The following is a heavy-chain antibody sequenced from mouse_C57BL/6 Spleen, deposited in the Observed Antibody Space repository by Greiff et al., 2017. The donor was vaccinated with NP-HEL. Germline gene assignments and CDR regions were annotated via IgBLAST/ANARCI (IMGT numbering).Heavy chain of an antibody. J-gene: IGHJ2*01. CDR3: ASAYGSSRYYFDY. Sequence: VHVKQSGAELVKPGASVKLSCTASGFNIKDYYMHWVKQRTEQGLEWIGRIDPEDGETKYAPKFQGKATITADTSSNTAYLQLSSLTSEDTAVYYCASAYGSSRYYFDYWGQGTTLTVSS. D-gene: IGHD1-1*01. CDR1: GFNIKDYY. CDR2: IDPEDGET. V-gene: IGHV14-2*01.